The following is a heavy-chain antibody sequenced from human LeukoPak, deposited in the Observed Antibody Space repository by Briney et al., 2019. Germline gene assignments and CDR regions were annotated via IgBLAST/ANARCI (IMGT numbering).Heavy chain of an antibody. CDR2: ISSGSSDT. J-gene: IGHJ4*02. Sequence: GGSLRLSCAASGFTFTDYYMSWIRQAPGKGLEWLSYISSGSSDTNYADSVKGRSTISRDNAKKSLYLQMNSLRAEDTAVYYCVRTAGRDGGIWGQGTLVTVSS. D-gene: IGHD1-26*01. CDR3: VRTAGRDGGI. V-gene: IGHV3-11*06. CDR1: GFTFTDYY.